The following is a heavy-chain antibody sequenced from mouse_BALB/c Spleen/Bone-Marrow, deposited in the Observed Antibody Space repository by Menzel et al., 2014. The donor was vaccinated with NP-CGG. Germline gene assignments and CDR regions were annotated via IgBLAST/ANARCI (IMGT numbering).Heavy chain of an antibody. Sequence: VQLQQPGPEPVKPGASVKMSCKASGYTFTYYHMKWVKQSHGKSLEWIGEINPNNGGTFYNQKYKGKATLTVDKSSSTAYMQLNSLTSEDSAVYYCARRQEDYYAWFAYWGQGTLVTVSA. V-gene: IGHV1-26*01. CDR1: GYTFTYYH. D-gene: IGHD1-1*01. CDR2: INPNNGGT. J-gene: IGHJ3*01. CDR3: ARRQEDYYAWFAY.